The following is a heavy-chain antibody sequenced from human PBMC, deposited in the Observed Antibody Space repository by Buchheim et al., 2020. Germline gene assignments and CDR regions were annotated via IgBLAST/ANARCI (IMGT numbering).Heavy chain of an antibody. Sequence: EVQLVESGGGLVKPGGSLRLSCAASGFTFSTYSMDWVRQAPGKGLEWVSSISSSSSYIYYADSVKGRFTISRDNAKNSLSLQMNSLRAEDTAVYYCARLGFAEEYCSGGSCFSFDTTMDVWGQGTT. CDR2: ISSSSSYI. V-gene: IGHV3-21*01. D-gene: IGHD2-15*01. CDR1: GFTFSTYS. J-gene: IGHJ6*02. CDR3: ARLGFAEEYCSGGSCFSFDTTMDV.